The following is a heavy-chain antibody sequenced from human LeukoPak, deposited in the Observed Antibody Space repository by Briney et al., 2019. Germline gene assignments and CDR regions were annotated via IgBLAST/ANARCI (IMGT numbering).Heavy chain of an antibody. V-gene: IGHV3-48*02. D-gene: IGHD2-15*01. CDR1: GFTFSSYS. Sequence: PGGSLRLSCAASGFTFSSYSMNWVRPAPGKGLEWVSYISSSSSTIYYADSVKGRFTISRDNAKNSLYLQMNSLRDEDTAVYYCAREVVVAATDWFDPWGQGTLVTVSS. CDR3: AREVVVAATDWFDP. CDR2: ISSSSSTI. J-gene: IGHJ5*02.